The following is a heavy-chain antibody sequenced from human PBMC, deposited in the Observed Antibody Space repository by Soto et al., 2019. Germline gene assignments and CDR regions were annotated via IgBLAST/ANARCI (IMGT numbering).Heavy chain of an antibody. CDR2: INSDGSST. D-gene: IGHD3-16*01. CDR3: ARSKGDYFDY. CDR1: GFPFSNYW. J-gene: IGHJ4*02. Sequence: PGGSLRLSCAASGFPFSNYWMHWVRQAPGKGLVWVSRINSDGSSTTYADSVKGRFTFSRDNAKNTLYLQMNSLSAEDTAVYYCARSKGDYFDYWGQGTPVTASS. V-gene: IGHV3-74*01.